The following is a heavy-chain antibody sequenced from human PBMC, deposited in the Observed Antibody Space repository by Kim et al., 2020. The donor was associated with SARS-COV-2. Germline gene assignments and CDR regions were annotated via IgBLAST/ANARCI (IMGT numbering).Heavy chain of an antibody. CDR2: IYYSGST. J-gene: IGHJ3*02. CDR3: ARGYYDSSGSWAFDI. Sequence: SETLSLTCTVSGGSISSYYWSWIRQPPGKGLEWIGYIYYSGSTNYNPSLKSRVTISVDTSKNQFSLKLSSVTAADTAVYYCARGYYDSSGSWAFDIWGQG. CDR1: GGSISSYY. V-gene: IGHV4-59*08. D-gene: IGHD3-22*01.